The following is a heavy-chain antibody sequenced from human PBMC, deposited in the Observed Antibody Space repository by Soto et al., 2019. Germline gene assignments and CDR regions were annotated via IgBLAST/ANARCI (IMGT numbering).Heavy chain of an antibody. D-gene: IGHD5-12*01. CDR1: GFTFSNYE. V-gene: IGHV3-48*03. CDR3: ARGRGLFADY. CDR2: ISSSGNTI. Sequence: EVQLVESGGGLVQPGGSLRLSCAASGFTFSNYEMNWVRQAPGKGLEWLSSISSSGNTIYYADSVKGRFSISRDNAKDSLYLQMNSLRAEDTAVYYCARGRGLFADYWGQGTLVTVSS. J-gene: IGHJ4*02.